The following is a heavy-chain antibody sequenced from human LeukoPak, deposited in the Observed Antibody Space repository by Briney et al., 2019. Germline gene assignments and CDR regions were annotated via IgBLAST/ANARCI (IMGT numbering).Heavy chain of an antibody. V-gene: IGHV1-18*01. D-gene: IGHD6-13*01. J-gene: IGHJ4*02. CDR3: ARVKGQIAAAGRGDY. CDR1: GYTFTSCG. CDR2: ISAYNGNT. Sequence: GASVKVSCKASGYTFTSCGISWVRQAPGQGLEWMGWISAYNGNTNYAQKLQGRVTMTTDTSTNTAYMELRSLRSDDTAVYYCARVKGQIAAAGRGDYWGQGTLVTVSS.